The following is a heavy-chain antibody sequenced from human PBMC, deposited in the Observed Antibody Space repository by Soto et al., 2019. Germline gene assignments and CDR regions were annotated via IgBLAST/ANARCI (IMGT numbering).Heavy chain of an antibody. J-gene: IGHJ4*02. CDR3: ATGTFGGNDFGH. D-gene: IGHD5-12*01. Sequence: ASVKVSCKASGYTFTSYPMHWVRQAPGQRLEWMGWINADSGYTKSSQNFQGRVTISRDTSASTAYMELSSLRSEDTAVYYCATGTFGGNDFGHWGQGTLVPVSS. CDR2: INADSGYT. CDR1: GYTFTSYP. V-gene: IGHV1-3*01.